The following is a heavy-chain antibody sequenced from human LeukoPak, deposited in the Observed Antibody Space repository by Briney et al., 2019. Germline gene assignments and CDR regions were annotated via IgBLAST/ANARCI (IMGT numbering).Heavy chain of an antibody. CDR2: VHYSGST. D-gene: IGHD3-22*01. Sequence: SETLSLTCTVSGGSISSHYWSWIRQSPGRGLEWIGYVHYSGSTNYNPSLKSRVTFSVDTSNNQFSLNLNSVTAADTAVYYCARGDSTADYWGQGTLVTVPS. CDR3: ARGDSTADY. CDR1: GGSISSHY. J-gene: IGHJ4*02. V-gene: IGHV4-59*11.